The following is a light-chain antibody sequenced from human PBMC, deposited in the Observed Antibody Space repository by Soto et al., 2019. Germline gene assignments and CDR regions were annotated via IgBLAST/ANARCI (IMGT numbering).Light chain of an antibody. J-gene: IGLJ3*02. Sequence: QSALTQPRSVSGSPGQSVTISCTGTSSDVGGYNYVSWYQQYPGKAPKLMMYDVIKRPAGVPDRLSGSKSGNTAFLKLSWLRAADEADYYWCTYSGIHSRVFGGWTKLTVI. V-gene: IGLV2-11*01. CDR2: DVI. CDR1: SSDVGGYNY. CDR3: CTYSGIHSRV.